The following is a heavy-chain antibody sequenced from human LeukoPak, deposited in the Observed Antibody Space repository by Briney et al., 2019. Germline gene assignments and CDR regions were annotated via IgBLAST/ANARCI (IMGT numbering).Heavy chain of an antibody. CDR3: ADYGVSGVRNNFY. D-gene: IGHD3-3*01. J-gene: IGHJ4*02. CDR2: ISVASNT. CDR1: GLAFSSYA. V-gene: IGHV3-23*01. Sequence: GGSLRLSCAASGLAFSSYAMSWVRQAPGKGLEWVSTISVASNTTYADSVKGRFTISRDNSRNTVYLQMTSLRADDTAVYYCADYGVSGVRNNFYWGQGTLVTVSS.